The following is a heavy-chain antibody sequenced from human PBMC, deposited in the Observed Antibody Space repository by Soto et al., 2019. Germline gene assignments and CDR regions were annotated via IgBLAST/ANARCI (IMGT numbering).Heavy chain of an antibody. CDR2: ISSDVVNY. CDR1: GFTFSSFA. D-gene: IGHD2-15*01. J-gene: IGHJ4*02. CDR3: ARGGAWTPEGLGY. V-gene: IGHV3-30-3*01. Sequence: QVQLVESGGGVVQPGRSLRLSCAASGFTFSSFAMHWVRQAPGKGLEWLAVISSDVVNYYYAESVKGRFTISRDNSKNTLYLQMNILRNEETAVYYCARGGAWTPEGLGYWGQGTLVTVSS.